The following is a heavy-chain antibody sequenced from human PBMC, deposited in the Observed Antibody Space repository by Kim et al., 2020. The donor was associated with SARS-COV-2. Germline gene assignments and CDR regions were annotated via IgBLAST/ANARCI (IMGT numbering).Heavy chain of an antibody. Sequence: TKYSQTFQGRVTINRDTSASTAYMELSRLRSEDTAVYYCARSPAISAFNDYWGQGTLVTVSS. D-gene: IGHD3-3*02. CDR2: T. J-gene: IGHJ4*02. V-gene: IGHV1-3*01. CDR3: ARSPAISAFNDY.